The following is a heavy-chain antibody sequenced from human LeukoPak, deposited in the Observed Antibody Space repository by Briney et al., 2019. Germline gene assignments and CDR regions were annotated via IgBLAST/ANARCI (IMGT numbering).Heavy chain of an antibody. J-gene: IGHJ5*02. D-gene: IGHD2-15*01. CDR2: INPNSGGT. Sequence: ASVKVSCKASGYTFTGYYMHWVRQAPGQGLEWMGWINPNSGGTNYAQKFQGRVTLTRDTSISTAYMELSRLRSDDTAVYYCARAYSDSTYWFDPWGQGTLVIVSS. CDR1: GYTFTGYY. CDR3: ARAYSDSTYWFDP. V-gene: IGHV1-2*02.